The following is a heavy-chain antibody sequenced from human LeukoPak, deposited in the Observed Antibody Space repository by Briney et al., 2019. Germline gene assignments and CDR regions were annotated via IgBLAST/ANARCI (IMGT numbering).Heavy chain of an antibody. V-gene: IGHV3-64*01. Sequence: GGSLRLSCAASGFTFSSYAMHWVRQAPGKGLEYVSAISSNVGSTYYANSVKGRLTISRDNSKNTLYLQMGSLRAEDMAVYYCARVGATGREYYFDYWGQGTLVTVSS. D-gene: IGHD1-26*01. CDR1: GFTFSSYA. CDR2: ISSNVGST. J-gene: IGHJ4*02. CDR3: ARVGATGREYYFDY.